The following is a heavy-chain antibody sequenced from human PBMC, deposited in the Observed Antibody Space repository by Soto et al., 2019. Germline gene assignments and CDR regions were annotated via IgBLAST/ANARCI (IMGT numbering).Heavy chain of an antibody. CDR1: GFTFINYA. CDR3: AKDQSSSSSIAARDFDY. Sequence: EVQLLESGGGLVQPGGSLRLSCAASGFTFINYAMTWVRQAPGKGLEWVSSIGGRGDSTYYADSVKGRFTISRDNSKNTLYLQMNSLRAEDTAVYYCAKDQSSSSSIAARDFDYWGQGTLVTVSS. V-gene: IGHV3-23*01. D-gene: IGHD6-6*01. J-gene: IGHJ4*02. CDR2: IGGRGDST.